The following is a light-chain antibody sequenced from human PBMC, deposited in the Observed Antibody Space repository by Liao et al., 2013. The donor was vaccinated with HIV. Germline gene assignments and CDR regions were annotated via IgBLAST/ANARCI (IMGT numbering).Light chain of an antibody. CDR1: KLGDKY. CDR3: QTWDTSTASYV. CDR2: QDN. J-gene: IGLJ1*01. Sequence: SYELTQPPSVSVSPGQTASITCSGDKLGDKYACWYQQKPGQSPVLVIYQDNRRSSGIPERFSASNSGNTATLTISGTQAVDEADYYCQTWDTSTASYVFGTGTRVTVL. V-gene: IGLV3-1*01.